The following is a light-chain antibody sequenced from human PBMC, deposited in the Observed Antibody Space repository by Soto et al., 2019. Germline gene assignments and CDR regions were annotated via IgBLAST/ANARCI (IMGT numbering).Light chain of an antibody. J-gene: IGKJ1*01. CDR1: QSVSTTY. V-gene: IGKV3-20*01. CDR3: QQYGSSPWT. Sequence: EIVLTQSPGTLSLSPGERATLSCRASQSVSTTYLAWYQQKPGQAPRLLIYGASSRATGIPDRFSGSGSGTDFTLTISRLEPEEVAVYYCQQYGSSPWTFGQGTTVEIK. CDR2: GAS.